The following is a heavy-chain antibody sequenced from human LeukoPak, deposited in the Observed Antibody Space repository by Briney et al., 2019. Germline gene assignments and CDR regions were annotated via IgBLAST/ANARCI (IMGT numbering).Heavy chain of an antibody. V-gene: IGHV1-2*02. CDR2: INPNSGGT. J-gene: IGHJ4*02. CDR1: GYTFTGYY. Sequence: ASVKVSCKASGYTFTGYYVHWVRQAPGQGLERMGWINPNSGGTNYAQKFQGRVTMTRDTSISTAYMELSRLRSDDTAVYYCARDSGGRGGYCTNGLCYSRFFDYWGQGTLVTVSS. D-gene: IGHD2-8*01. CDR3: ARDSGGRGGYCTNGLCYSRFFDY.